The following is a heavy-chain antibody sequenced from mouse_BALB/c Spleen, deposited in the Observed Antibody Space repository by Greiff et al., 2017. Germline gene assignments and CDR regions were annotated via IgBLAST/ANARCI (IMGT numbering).Heavy chain of an antibody. J-gene: IGHJ2*01. CDR2: IDPANGNT. Sequence: VQLQQSGAELVKPGASVKLSCTASGFNIKDTYMHWVKQRPEQGLEWIGRIDPANGNTKYDPKFQGKATITADTSSNTAYLQLSSLTSEDTAVYYCARTVVALHYFDYWGQGTTLTVSS. V-gene: IGHV14-3*02. CDR3: ARTVVALHYFDY. D-gene: IGHD1-1*01. CDR1: GFNIKDTY.